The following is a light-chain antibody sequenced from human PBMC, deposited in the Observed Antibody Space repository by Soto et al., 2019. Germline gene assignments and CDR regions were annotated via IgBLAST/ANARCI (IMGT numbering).Light chain of an antibody. CDR3: SSYAGSNNFV. Sequence: QSVLTQPPSASGSPGQSVTISCTGTSNDVGGYNYVSWYQQHPGKAPKLMIYEVSKRPSGVPDRFSGSKSGNTASLTVSGLQAEDEADYYCSSYAGSNNFVFGTGTKVIVL. CDR1: SNDVGGYNY. V-gene: IGLV2-8*01. J-gene: IGLJ1*01. CDR2: EVS.